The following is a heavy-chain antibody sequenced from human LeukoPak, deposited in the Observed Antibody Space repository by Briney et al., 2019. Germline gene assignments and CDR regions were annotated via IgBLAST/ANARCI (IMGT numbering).Heavy chain of an antibody. V-gene: IGHV1-46*01. J-gene: IGHJ5*02. Sequence: GASVKVSCKAFGYTFTSNYMHWVRQAPGQGPEWMGVISPSGGSTTYAQKFQGRVTLTRDMSTSTDYLELSSLRSEDTAVYYCARDNSVRDEAWWLNPWGQGTLVTVSS. CDR3: ARDNSVRDEAWWLNP. CDR1: GYTFTSNY. D-gene: IGHD5-24*01. CDR2: ISPSGGST.